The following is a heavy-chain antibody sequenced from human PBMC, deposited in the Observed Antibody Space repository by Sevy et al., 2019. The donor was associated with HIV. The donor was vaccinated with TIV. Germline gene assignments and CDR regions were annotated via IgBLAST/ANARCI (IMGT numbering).Heavy chain of an antibody. CDR1: GFTFSSYS. Sequence: GGSLRLSCAASGFTFSSYSMNWVRQAPGKGLEWVSYISSSSSTIYYADSVKGRFTISRDNAKNSLYLQMNSLRAEDTAVYHCARLSGYSSSWSYFDYWGQGTLVTVSS. CDR3: ARLSGYSSSWSYFDY. CDR2: ISSSSSTI. V-gene: IGHV3-48*01. J-gene: IGHJ4*02. D-gene: IGHD6-13*01.